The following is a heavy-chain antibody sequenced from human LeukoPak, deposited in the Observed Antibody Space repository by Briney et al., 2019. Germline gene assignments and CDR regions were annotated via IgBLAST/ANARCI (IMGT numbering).Heavy chain of an antibody. J-gene: IGHJ4*02. V-gene: IGHV3-48*03. Sequence: PGGSLRLSCAASGFTFSSYEMNWVRQAPGKGLEWVSYISSSGGTIYYADSVKGRFTISRDNAKNSLYLQMNSLRAEDTAVYYCAREGALVFFDYWGQGTLVTVSS. CDR3: AREGALVFFDY. CDR1: GFTFSSYE. D-gene: IGHD5/OR15-5a*01. CDR2: ISSSGGTI.